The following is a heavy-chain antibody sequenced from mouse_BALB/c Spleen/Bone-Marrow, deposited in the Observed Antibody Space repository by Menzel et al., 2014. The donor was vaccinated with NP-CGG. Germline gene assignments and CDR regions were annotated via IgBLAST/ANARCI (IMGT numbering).Heavy chain of an antibody. CDR3: ARYGNGLMDY. D-gene: IGHD2-1*01. Sequence: VQLQQSGAELVKPGASVKLSCTASGFNIKDTYMHWVKQRPEQGLEWIGRIDTANGNTKYDAKFQGKATITADTSSNTAYLQLSSLASEDAAVYYCARYGNGLMDYWGQGTSLTVSS. V-gene: IGHV14-3*02. J-gene: IGHJ4*01. CDR1: GFNIKDTY. CDR2: IDTANGNT.